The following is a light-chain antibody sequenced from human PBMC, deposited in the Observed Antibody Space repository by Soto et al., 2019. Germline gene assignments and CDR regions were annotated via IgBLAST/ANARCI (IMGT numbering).Light chain of an antibody. CDR2: DNN. CDR3: GTWDSSLSAGV. Sequence: QSVLTQPPSVSAAPGQKVTISCSGSSSNIGNNYVSWYQQLPGTAPKLLIYDNNKRPSGIPDPFSGSKSGTSATLGITGLQTGDEADDYCGTWDSSLSAGVFGTGTKLTVL. J-gene: IGLJ1*01. V-gene: IGLV1-51*01. CDR1: SSNIGNNY.